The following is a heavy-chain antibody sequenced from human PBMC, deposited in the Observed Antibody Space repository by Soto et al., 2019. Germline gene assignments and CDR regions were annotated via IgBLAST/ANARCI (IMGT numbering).Heavy chain of an antibody. J-gene: IGHJ4*02. V-gene: IGHV4-34*01. Sequence: ASETLSLTCAVYGGSFSGYYWSWIRQPPGKGLEWIGEINHSGSTNYNPSLKSRVTISVDTSKNQFSLKLSSVTAADTAVYYCARARRRGYSGYADDYWGQGTLVTVSS. CDR2: INHSGST. CDR3: ARARRRGYSGYADDY. CDR1: GGSFSGYY. D-gene: IGHD5-12*01.